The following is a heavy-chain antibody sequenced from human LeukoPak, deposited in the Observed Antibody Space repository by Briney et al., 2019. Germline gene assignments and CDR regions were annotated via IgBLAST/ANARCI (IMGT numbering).Heavy chain of an antibody. CDR2: ISGGGDAT. CDR3: AELGITMIGGV. D-gene: IGHD3-10*02. J-gene: IGHJ6*04. V-gene: IGHV3-23*01. CDR1: DFSFITYA. Sequence: GGSLRLSCAASDFSFITYAMSWVRQAPGKGLEWVSTISGGGDATYYADSVKGRFTISRDNAKNSLYLQMNSLRAEDTAVYYCAELGITMIGGVWGKGTTVTISS.